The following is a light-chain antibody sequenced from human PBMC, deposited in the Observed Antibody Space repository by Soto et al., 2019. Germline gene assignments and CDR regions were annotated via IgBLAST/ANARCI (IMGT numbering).Light chain of an antibody. V-gene: IGKV3-20*01. CDR2: GVS. Sequence: EIVLTQSPGTLSLSPGQISTLSCRSSQRLSASDIAWYQQKPGQAPKFLIYGVSSRATGIPDRFSGSGSGTDFTLTISRLEPEDFAVYHCQQYGSSPLITFGQGTRLEIK. CDR3: QQYGSSPLIT. CDR1: QRLSASD. J-gene: IGKJ5*01.